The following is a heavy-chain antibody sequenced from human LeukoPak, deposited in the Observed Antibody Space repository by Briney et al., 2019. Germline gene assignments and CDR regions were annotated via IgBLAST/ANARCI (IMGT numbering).Heavy chain of an antibody. D-gene: IGHD2/OR15-2a*01. CDR3: AKRDYSDPTTYSPLFDH. J-gene: IGHJ4*02. V-gene: IGHV3-23*01. Sequence: GGSLRLSCAASGFTFSNFAMARVRQAPGQGLEWVSGISGNSEITFYTDSVKGRFTISRDNSKNTLFLQMNSLTAADTAIYYCAKRDYSDPTTYSPLFDHWGQGTLVTVSS. CDR2: ISGNSEIT. CDR1: GFTFSNFA.